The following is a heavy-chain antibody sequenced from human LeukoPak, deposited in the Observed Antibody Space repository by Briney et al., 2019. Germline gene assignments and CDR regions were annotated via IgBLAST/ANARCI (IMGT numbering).Heavy chain of an antibody. CDR3: AMSPGSNYFDY. V-gene: IGHV1-69*02. CDR2: IIPILGIA. J-gene: IGHJ4*02. Sequence: SVKVSXKASGGTFSSYTISWVRQAPGQGLEWMGRIIPILGIANYAQKFQGRVTITADKSTSTAYMELSSLRSEDTAVYYCAMSPGSNYFDYWGQGTLVTVSS. CDR1: GGTFSSYT. D-gene: IGHD4-11*01.